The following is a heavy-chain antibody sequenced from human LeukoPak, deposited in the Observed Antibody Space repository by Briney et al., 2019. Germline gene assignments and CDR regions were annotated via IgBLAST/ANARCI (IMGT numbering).Heavy chain of an antibody. CDR3: ARALLLFGGSYYFDTAFDI. Sequence: SVTVSCKASGGTFSSYAISWVRQAPGQGLEWMGGIIPIFGTANYAQKFQGRVTITADESTSTAYMELSSLRSEDTAVYYCARALLLFGGSYYFDTAFDIWGQGTMVTVSS. J-gene: IGHJ3*02. V-gene: IGHV1-69*13. D-gene: IGHD1-26*01. CDR1: GGTFSSYA. CDR2: IIPIFGTA.